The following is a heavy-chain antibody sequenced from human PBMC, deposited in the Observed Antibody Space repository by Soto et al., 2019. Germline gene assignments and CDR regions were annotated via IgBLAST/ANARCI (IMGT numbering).Heavy chain of an antibody. D-gene: IGHD2-2*01. CDR1: GFAVNSDY. CDR2: IFGGGTI. V-gene: IGHV3-53*01. J-gene: IGHJ4*02. CDR3: VRTSSY. Sequence: PGGSLRLSCAASGFAVNSDYMSWVRQAPGKGLEWVSVIFGGGTILYSDSVKGRFTISRDNSKNSVFLQMNSLRTEDTAVYYCVRTSSYWGEGTLVTVSS.